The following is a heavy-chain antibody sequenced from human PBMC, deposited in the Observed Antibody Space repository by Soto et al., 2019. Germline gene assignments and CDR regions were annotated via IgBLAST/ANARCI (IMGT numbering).Heavy chain of an antibody. CDR3: ARGGSEFLKGDFDS. V-gene: IGHV1-69*01. J-gene: IGHJ4*02. CDR2: IIPMFGTT. Sequence: QVQLVQSGAEVKKPGSSVNVSCKASAGTFSGYVISWVRRAPGQGLEWMGGIIPMFGTTHYAPKFQGRVTIIADESTNTAYLKLSSLTSEDTAVYYCARGGSEFLKGDFDSWGQGILVTVSS. CDR1: AGTFSGYV. D-gene: IGHD3-16*01.